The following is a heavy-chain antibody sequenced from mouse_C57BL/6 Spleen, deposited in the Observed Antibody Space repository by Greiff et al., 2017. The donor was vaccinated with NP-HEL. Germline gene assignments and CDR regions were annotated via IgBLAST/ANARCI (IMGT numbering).Heavy chain of an antibody. V-gene: IGHV1-26*01. Sequence: EVQLQQSGPELVKPGASVKISCKASGYTFTDYYMNWVKQSHGKSLEWIGDINPNNGGTSYNQKFKGKATLTVDKSSSTAYMELSSLTSEDSAVYYCAREAVYFDYWGQGTTLTVSS. J-gene: IGHJ2*01. CDR2: INPNNGGT. CDR3: AREAVYFDY. CDR1: GYTFTDYY.